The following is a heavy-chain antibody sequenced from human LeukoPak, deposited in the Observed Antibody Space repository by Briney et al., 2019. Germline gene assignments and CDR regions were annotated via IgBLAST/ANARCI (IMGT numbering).Heavy chain of an antibody. CDR3: ARGGAVTTGYAFDI. J-gene: IGHJ3*02. D-gene: IGHD4-17*01. CDR1: GFTFSSYE. Sequence: GASLRLSCAASGFTFSSYEMNWVRQAPGKGLEWVSYISSSGSTIYYADSVKGRFTISRDNAKNSLYLQMNSLRAEDTAVYYCARGGAVTTGYAFDIWGQGTMVTVSS. V-gene: IGHV3-48*03. CDR2: ISSSGSTI.